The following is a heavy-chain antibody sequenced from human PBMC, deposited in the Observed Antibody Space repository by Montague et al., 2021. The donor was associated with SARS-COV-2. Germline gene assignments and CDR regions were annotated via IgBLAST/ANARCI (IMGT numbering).Heavy chain of an antibody. D-gene: IGHD4-17*01. CDR2: INRSGST. CDR1: GGSFGGYY. Sequence: SETLSLTCAVYGGSFGGYYWNWIRQPPGKGLEWIGEINRSGSTNYNPSLKSRVTISVDTSKNQFSLKLSSVTAADTAVYYCARGITVTTFYYYYGMDVWGQGTTVTVSS. J-gene: IGHJ6*02. CDR3: ARGITVTTFYYYYGMDV. V-gene: IGHV4-34*01.